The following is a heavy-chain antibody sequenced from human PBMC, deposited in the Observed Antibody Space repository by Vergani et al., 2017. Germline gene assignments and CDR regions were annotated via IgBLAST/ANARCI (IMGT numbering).Heavy chain of an antibody. J-gene: IGHJ6*03. V-gene: IGHV1-18*01. Sequence: QVQLVQSGAEVKKPGASVKVSCKASGYTLSSYGISWVRQAPGQGLEWMGWISAYSGNTNHAQKLQGIVTMTTDTSTSTAYMELRSLRSDDTAVYYCARDEGYYYYMDVWGKGTTVTVSS. CDR3: ARDEGYYYYMDV. CDR1: GYTLSSYG. CDR2: ISAYSGNT.